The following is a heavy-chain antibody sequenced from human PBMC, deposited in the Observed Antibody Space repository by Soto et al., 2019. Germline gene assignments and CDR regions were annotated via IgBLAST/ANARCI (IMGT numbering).Heavy chain of an antibody. CDR2: IFSGGHT. J-gene: IGHJ4*02. V-gene: IGHV3-53*01. Sequence: GGSLRISCAASGFTVSNNYMSWVRQAPGKGLEWVSVIFSGGHTYYADAVKGRFTISRDNSKNTLDLQMNSLRAEDTAVYYCTRDLPGYGSSWPREWGQGTLVTVSS. D-gene: IGHD6-13*01. CDR3: TRDLPGYGSSWPRE. CDR1: GFTVSNNY.